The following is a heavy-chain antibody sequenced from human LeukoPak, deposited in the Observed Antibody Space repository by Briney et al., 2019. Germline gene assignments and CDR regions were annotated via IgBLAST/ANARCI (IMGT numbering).Heavy chain of an antibody. J-gene: IGHJ4*02. CDR2: INPNSGGP. CDR1: GYTFIEYY. V-gene: IGHV1-2*02. CDR3: ARGWIATTGTDY. D-gene: IGHD1-1*01. Sequence: ASVKVSCKASGYTFIEYYLHWVRQAPGQGLEWLGWINPNSGGPNYAQKFQGRVTMTRDTSISTAYMELSRLRSDDTAVYYCARGWIATTGTDYWGQGTLVTVSS.